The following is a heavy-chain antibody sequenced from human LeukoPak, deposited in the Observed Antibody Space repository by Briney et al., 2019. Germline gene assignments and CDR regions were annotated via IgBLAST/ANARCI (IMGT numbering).Heavy chain of an antibody. CDR1: GGSISNHY. J-gene: IGHJ4*02. V-gene: IGHV4-59*08. CDR2: IYCGGST. Sequence: SETLSLTCTVSGGSISNHYWSWIRQPPGKGLVWIGNIYCGGSTNYNTSLRSRVNISVDTSKQQYSLKLNSVTAADTAVYYCARHSGAYDDWLGYWGQGTLVTVSS. CDR3: ARHSGAYDDWLGY. D-gene: IGHD4-17*01.